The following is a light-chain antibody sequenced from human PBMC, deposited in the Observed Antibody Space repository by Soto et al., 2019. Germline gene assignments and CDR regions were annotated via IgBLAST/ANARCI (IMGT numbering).Light chain of an antibody. V-gene: IGLV1-47*01. Sequence: QSVLTQPPSASGTPGQRVTISCSGSSSNIGSNYVYWYQQLPGTAPKLLIYRNNQRPSGVPDRFSGAKSGTSASLAISGLRSEDEANDYSAAWDDSLSGVVFGGGTKVTVL. J-gene: IGLJ3*02. CDR1: SSNIGSNY. CDR3: AAWDDSLSGVV. CDR2: RNN.